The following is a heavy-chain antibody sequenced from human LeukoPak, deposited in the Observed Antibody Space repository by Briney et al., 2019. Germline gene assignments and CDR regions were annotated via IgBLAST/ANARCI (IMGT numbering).Heavy chain of an antibody. CDR3: TTDTAYCGGDCYYH. V-gene: IGHV3-15*01. CDR1: GFTFSNAW. D-gene: IGHD2-21*01. CDR2: IKSKTDGGTT. J-gene: IGHJ4*02. Sequence: PGGSLRLSCAASGFTFSNAWISWVRQAPGKGLEWVGRIKSKTDGGTTDYAAPVKGRFTISRDDSKNTLYLQMNSLKTEDTAVYYCTTDTAYCGGDCYYHWGQGTLVTVSS.